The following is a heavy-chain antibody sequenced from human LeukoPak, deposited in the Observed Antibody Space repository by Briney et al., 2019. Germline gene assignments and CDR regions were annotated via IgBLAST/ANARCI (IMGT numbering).Heavy chain of an antibody. J-gene: IGHJ4*02. D-gene: IGHD6-19*01. CDR2: IYYSGST. CDR1: GGSFSGYY. Sequence: PSETLSLTCAVYGGSFSGYYWSWIRQPPGKGLEWIGYIYYSGSTNYNPSLKSRVTISVDTSKNQFSLKVSSVIAADTAVYYCARGEYYSSGWYYFDYWGQGTLVTVSS. CDR3: ARGEYYSSGWYYFDY. V-gene: IGHV4-59*12.